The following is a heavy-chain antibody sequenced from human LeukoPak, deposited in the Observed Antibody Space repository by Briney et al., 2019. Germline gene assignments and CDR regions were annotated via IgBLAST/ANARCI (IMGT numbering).Heavy chain of an antibody. V-gene: IGHV4-34*01. CDR1: GGSFSGYY. J-gene: IGHJ4*02. Sequence: SETLSLTCAVYGGSFSGYYWSWIRQPPGKGLEWIGEINHSGSTNYNPSLKSRVTISVDKSKNQFSLKLISVTAADTAVYYCARDLSRYDFVWGSYSGASGYWGQGTLVTVSS. CDR3: ARDLSRYDFVWGSYSGASGY. CDR2: INHSGST. D-gene: IGHD3-16*01.